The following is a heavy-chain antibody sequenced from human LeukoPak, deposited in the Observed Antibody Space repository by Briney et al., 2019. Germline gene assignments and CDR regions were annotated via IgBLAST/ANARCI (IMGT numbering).Heavy chain of an antibody. CDR1: GYTFTSFD. D-gene: IGHD3-10*01. Sequence: ASVKVSCKASGYTFTSFDINWVRQATGQGLEWMGWMNPNSGNTGYAQKFQGRVTMTRNTSISTAYMELSSLRSEDTAVYYCARWFGELSTGNWFDPWGQGTLVTVSS. J-gene: IGHJ5*02. CDR3: ARWFGELSTGNWFDP. V-gene: IGHV1-8*01. CDR2: MNPNSGNT.